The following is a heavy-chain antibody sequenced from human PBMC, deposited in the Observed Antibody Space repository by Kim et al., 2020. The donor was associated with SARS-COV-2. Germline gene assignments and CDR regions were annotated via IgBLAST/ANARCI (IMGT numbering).Heavy chain of an antibody. J-gene: IGHJ3*02. CDR1: GYSFTSYW. V-gene: IGHV5-51*01. CDR3: ASTSGYDYVGIAFDI. Sequence: GESLKISCKGSGYSFTSYWIGWVRQMPGKGLEWMGIIYPGDSDTRYSPSFQGQVTISADKSISTAYLQWSSLKASDTAMYYCASTSGYDYVGIAFDIWGQGTMVTVSS. D-gene: IGHD5-12*01. CDR2: IYPGDSDT.